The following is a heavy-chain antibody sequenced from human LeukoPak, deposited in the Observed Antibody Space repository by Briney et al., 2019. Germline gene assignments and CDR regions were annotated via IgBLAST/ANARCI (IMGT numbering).Heavy chain of an antibody. CDR3: ARGRYFDY. Sequence: GGSLRLSCAASGLTFSSYSMNWVRQTPGKGLEWVSYISSSSSAIYYADSVKGRFTISRDNARNSLYLQMNSLRAEGTAVYHCARGRYFDYWGQGTLVTVSS. V-gene: IGHV3-48*01. J-gene: IGHJ4*02. CDR2: ISSSSSAI. CDR1: GLTFSSYS.